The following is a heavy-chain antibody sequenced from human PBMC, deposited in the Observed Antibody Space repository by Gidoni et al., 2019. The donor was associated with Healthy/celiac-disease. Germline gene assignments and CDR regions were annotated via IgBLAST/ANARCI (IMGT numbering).Heavy chain of an antibody. D-gene: IGHD3-22*01. V-gene: IGHV2-26*01. CDR1: GSPIGGAGMG. J-gene: IGHJ4*02. CDR3: ARTLDYYDSSGYYGSFDY. CDR2: IFSNDEK. Sequence: QVPQNESRPVLVHPTQSHTRTGTVPGSPIGGAGMGVSWIRQPPGKALEWLAHIFSNDEKSYSTSLKSRLTISKDTSKSQVVLTMTNMDPVDTATYYCARTLDYYDSSGYYGSFDYWGQGTLVTVSS.